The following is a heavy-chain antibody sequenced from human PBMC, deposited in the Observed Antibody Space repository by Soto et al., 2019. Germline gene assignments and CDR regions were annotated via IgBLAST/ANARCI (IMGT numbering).Heavy chain of an antibody. J-gene: IGHJ6*02. CDR2: IYYSGST. D-gene: IGHD3-10*01. V-gene: IGHV4-31*03. CDR1: GGSISSGGYY. Sequence: SETLSLTCTVSGGSISSGGYYWSWIRQHPGKGLEWIGYIYYSGSTYYNPSLKSRATISVGTSKNQFSLKLSSVTAADTAVYYWARGSSGSYYDAYYYYYGMDDWGQGTTVTVSS. CDR3: ARGSSGSYYDAYYYYYGMDD.